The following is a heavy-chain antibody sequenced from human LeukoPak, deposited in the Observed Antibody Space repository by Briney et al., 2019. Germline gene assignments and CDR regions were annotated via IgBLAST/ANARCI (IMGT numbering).Heavy chain of an antibody. D-gene: IGHD5-24*01. V-gene: IGHV3-53*05. J-gene: IGHJ3*02. Sequence: PGGSLKLSCAASGFTFSGSAMHWVRQAPGKGLEWVSVIYSGGSTYYADSVKGRFTISRDNSKNTLYLQMNSLRAEDTAVYYCAREGGDGYNIDAFDIWGQGTMVTVSS. CDR2: IYSGGST. CDR3: AREGGDGYNIDAFDI. CDR1: GFTFSGSA.